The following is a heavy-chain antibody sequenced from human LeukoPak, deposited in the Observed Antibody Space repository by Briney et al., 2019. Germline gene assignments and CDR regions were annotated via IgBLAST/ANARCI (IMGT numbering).Heavy chain of an antibody. CDR3: ATGHDSSGLDI. J-gene: IGHJ3*02. Sequence: PSETLSLTCAVYGGSFSGYYWSWIRQPPGKGLEWIGEINHSGSTNYNPSLKSRVTISVDTSKNQFSLKLSSVTAADTAVYYCATGHDSSGLDIWGQGTMVTVSS. CDR1: GGSFSGYY. V-gene: IGHV4-34*01. D-gene: IGHD3-22*01. CDR2: INHSGST.